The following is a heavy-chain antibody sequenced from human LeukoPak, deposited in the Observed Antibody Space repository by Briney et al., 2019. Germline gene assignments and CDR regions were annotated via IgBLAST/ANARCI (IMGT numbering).Heavy chain of an antibody. Sequence: PGGSLRLSCAASGFTFSIYTMNWVRQAPGKGLEWVSSISSSNSYIYYADSVKGRFTISRDNAKNPLFLQMNSLTAEDTALYFCASGIRERGFDYWGQGTLVTVSS. J-gene: IGHJ4*02. CDR3: ASGIRERGFDY. D-gene: IGHD1-1*01. V-gene: IGHV3-21*01. CDR1: GFTFSIYT. CDR2: ISSSNSYI.